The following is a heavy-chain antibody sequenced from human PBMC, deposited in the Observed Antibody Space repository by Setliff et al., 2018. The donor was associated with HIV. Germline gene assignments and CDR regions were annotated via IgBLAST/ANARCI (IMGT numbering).Heavy chain of an antibody. Sequence: ASVKVSCKASGGTFSRFAINWVRQAPGQGLEWVGWINPNTGDTSYAENLQGWVTLTRDTSISTAYLEVRSDDTAVYYCARDREAGDWYFDLWGRGTLVTVSS. D-gene: IGHD6-13*01. CDR2: INPNTGDT. CDR1: GGTFSRFA. V-gene: IGHV1-2*04. CDR3: ARDREAGDWYFDL. J-gene: IGHJ2*01.